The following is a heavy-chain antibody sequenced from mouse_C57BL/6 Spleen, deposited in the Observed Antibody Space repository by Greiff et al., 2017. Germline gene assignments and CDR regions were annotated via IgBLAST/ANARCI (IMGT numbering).Heavy chain of an antibody. J-gene: IGHJ4*01. CDR1: GYTFTSYG. Sequence: QVQLQQSGAELARPGASVKLSCKASGYTFTSYGISWVKQRTGQGLEWIGEIYPRSGNTYYNEKFKGKATLTADKSSSTAYMELRSLTSEDSAVYFCAMDYWGQGTSVTVAS. V-gene: IGHV1-81*01. CDR3: AMDY. CDR2: IYPRSGNT.